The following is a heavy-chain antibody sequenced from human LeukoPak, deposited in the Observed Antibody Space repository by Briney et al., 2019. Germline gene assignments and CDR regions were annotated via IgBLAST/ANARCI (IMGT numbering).Heavy chain of an antibody. V-gene: IGHV3-23*01. CDR3: AKSRLSSSSHFDY. Sequence: GGSLRLSCAASGFTFSNYAMNWVRQAPGKGLELVSSISNSGSNTHYADSVKGRFSISRDNSKNTLYLQMNSLRAEETAVYYCAKSRLSSSSHFDYWGQGTLVTVSS. J-gene: IGHJ4*02. D-gene: IGHD2-2*01. CDR2: ISNSGSNT. CDR1: GFTFSNYA.